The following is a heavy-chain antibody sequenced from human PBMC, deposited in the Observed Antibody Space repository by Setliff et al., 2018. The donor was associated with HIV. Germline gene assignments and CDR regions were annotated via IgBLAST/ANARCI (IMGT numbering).Heavy chain of an antibody. D-gene: IGHD3-16*01. CDR3: TRAFPPMIPAAFDI. Sequence: ASVKVSCKASGFSFSRHYMHWVRQAPAEGLEWVAMINPSDGIPSYAQKFQDRVVVTRDTSRSIVYMELSSLLSEDTAVYFCTRAFPPMIPAAFDIWGLGTLVTVSS. V-gene: IGHV1-46*01. CDR2: INPSDGIP. J-gene: IGHJ3*02. CDR1: GFSFSRHY.